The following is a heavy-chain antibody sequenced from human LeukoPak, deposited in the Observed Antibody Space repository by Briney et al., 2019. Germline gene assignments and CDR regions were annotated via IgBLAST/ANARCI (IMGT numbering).Heavy chain of an antibody. CDR1: GGSFSGYY. CDR3: ARRQRITMIVVGGAFDY. J-gene: IGHJ4*02. V-gene: IGHV4-39*01. D-gene: IGHD3-22*01. Sequence: SETLSLTCAVYGGSFSGYYWGWIRQPPGKGLEWIGSIYYSGSTYYNPSLKSRVTISVDTSKNQFSLKLSSVTAADTAVYYCARRQRITMIVVGGAFDYWGQGTLVTVSS. CDR2: IYYSGST.